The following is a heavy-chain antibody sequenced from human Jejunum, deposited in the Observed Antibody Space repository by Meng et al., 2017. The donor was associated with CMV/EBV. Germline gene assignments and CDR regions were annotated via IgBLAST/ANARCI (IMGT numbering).Heavy chain of an antibody. V-gene: IGHV1-2*02. Sequence: CTVSWPTFTAYSLHWLRQAPGHGLEWMGWVYPPSGVTEYARRFQGRVTMTRDTSITTAYMELSRLTSDDTALYYCAAVTYSAYNDFDYWGQGTLVTVSS. CDR1: WPTFTAYS. J-gene: IGHJ4*02. D-gene: IGHD5-12*01. CDR3: AAVTYSAYNDFDY. CDR2: VYPPSGVT.